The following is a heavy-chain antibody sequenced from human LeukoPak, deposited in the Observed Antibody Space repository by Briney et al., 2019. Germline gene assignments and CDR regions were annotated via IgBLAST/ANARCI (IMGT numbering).Heavy chain of an antibody. CDR1: GYTFTSYG. CDR2: ISAYNGNT. Sequence: ASVKVSCTASGYTFTSYGISWVRQAPGQALEWMGWISAYNGNTNYAQKLQGRVTMTTDTSTSTAYMELRSLRSDDTAVYYCARVISPLRITMVRGVPFDYWGQGTLVTVSS. J-gene: IGHJ4*02. V-gene: IGHV1-18*01. CDR3: ARVISPLRITMVRGVPFDY. D-gene: IGHD3-10*01.